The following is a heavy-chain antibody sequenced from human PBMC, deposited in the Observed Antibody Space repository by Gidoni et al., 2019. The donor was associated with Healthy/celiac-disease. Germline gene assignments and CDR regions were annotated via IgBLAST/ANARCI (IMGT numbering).Heavy chain of an antibody. Sequence: EVQLVESGGGLVQPGGTLKLSCAASGLPFSGSAMPWVRHASGKGLEWVGRIRSKANSYATAYAASVKGSFTISRDDSKNTAYLQMNSLKTEDTAVYYCTRRTTYYYDSSGYYYYYYGMDVWGQGTTVTVSS. CDR2: IRSKANSYAT. CDR3: TRRTTYYYDSSGYYYYYYGMDV. J-gene: IGHJ6*02. D-gene: IGHD3-22*01. CDR1: GLPFSGSA. V-gene: IGHV3-73*01.